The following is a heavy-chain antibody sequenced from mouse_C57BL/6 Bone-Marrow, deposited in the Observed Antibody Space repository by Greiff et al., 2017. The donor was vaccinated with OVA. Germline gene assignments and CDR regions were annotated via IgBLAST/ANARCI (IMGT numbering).Heavy chain of an antibody. V-gene: IGHV10-1*01. CDR2: IRSKSNNYAT. CDR1: GFSFNTYA. Sequence: GGGLVQPKGSLKLSCAASGFSFNTYAMNWVRQAPGKGLEWVARIRSKSNNYATYYADSVKDRFTISRDDSESMLYLQMNNLKTEDTAMYYGVLDDYDAWFAYWGQGTLVTVSA. D-gene: IGHD2-4*01. CDR3: VLDDYDAWFAY. J-gene: IGHJ3*01.